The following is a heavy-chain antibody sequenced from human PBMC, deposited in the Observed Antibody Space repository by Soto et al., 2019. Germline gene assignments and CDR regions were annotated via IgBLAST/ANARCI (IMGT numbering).Heavy chain of an antibody. J-gene: IGHJ5*02. CDR2: INHSGST. Sequence: SETLSLTCAVYCGCFSGYYCRGIRQPPGKGLEWIGEINHSGSTNYNPSLKSRVTISVDTSKNQFSLKLSSVTAADTAVYYCARSGSVVVAAIVRGARRFDPWGQGTLVTVSS. D-gene: IGHD2-15*01. CDR1: CGCFSGYY. V-gene: IGHV4-34*01. CDR3: ARSGSVVVAAIVRGARRFDP.